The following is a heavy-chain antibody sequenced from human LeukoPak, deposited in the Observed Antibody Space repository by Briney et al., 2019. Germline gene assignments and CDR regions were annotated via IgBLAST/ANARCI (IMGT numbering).Heavy chain of an antibody. CDR2: IWYDGSNK. D-gene: IGHD6-25*01. CDR3: ARSQRGYFDY. CDR1: GFTFSNYG. Sequence: GGSLRLSCAASGFTFSNYGMHWVRQAPGKGLEWVAAIWYDGSNKYYADSVKGRFTISRDNSKNTLYLQMNSLRAEDTAVYYCARSQRGYFDYWGQGTLVTVSS. V-gene: IGHV3-33*01. J-gene: IGHJ4*02.